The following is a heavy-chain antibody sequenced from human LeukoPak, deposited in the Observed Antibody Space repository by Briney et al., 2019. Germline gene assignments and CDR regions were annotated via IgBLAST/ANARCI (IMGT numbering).Heavy chain of an antibody. CDR3: AKDPDSSGWYYFDY. V-gene: IGHV3-30*18. D-gene: IGHD6-19*01. CDR2: ISYDGSNK. Sequence: PGRSLRLSCAASGLTFSSYGMHWVRQAPGKGLEWVAVISYDGSNKYYADSAKSRFTISRDNSKNTLYLQMNSLRAEDTAVYYCAKDPDSSGWYYFDYWGQGTLVTVSS. CDR1: GLTFSSYG. J-gene: IGHJ4*02.